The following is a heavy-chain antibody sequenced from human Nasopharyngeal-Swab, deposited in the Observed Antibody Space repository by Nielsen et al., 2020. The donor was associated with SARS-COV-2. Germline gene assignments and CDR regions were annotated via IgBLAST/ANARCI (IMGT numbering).Heavy chain of an antibody. CDR1: GFTLRNYV. J-gene: IGHJ4*02. Sequence: GGSLRLSCTASGFTLRNYVMYWVRQAPGMGLEWVASISYDGNYKSYADSVKGRFTISRDDSGNTLYLQMNSLKTEDTAVYYCAAGSDYWGQGTLVTVSS. V-gene: IGHV3-30-3*01. D-gene: IGHD2-15*01. CDR3: AAGSDY. CDR2: ISYDGNYK.